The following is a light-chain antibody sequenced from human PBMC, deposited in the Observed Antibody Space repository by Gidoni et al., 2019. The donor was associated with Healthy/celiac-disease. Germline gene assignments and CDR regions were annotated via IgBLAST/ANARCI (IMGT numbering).Light chain of an antibody. CDR1: QSISSY. CDR2: AAS. CDR3: QQSYSTSYT. J-gene: IGKJ2*01. Sequence: DIQMTQSPSSLSASLGDRVTITCRTSQSISSYVTWYQQKPEKAPKLLIYAASSLQSGVASRCSGSGSRTDFTITISSQQPEDFANYCYQQSYSTSYTFGQGTKLEIK. V-gene: IGKV1-39*01.